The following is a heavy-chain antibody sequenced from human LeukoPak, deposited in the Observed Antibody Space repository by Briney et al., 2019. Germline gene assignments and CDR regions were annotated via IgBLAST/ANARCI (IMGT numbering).Heavy chain of an antibody. Sequence: GGSLRLSCAGSGFTFSSYWMHWVRQAPGKGPVWISRIHSDGTSTSYADSVKGRFTISRDNAKNTVYLQMNSLRAEDTAVYYCARARGLWGNDNWFDPWGQGTLVTVSS. CDR3: ARARGLWGNDNWFDP. J-gene: IGHJ5*02. CDR1: GFTFSSYW. D-gene: IGHD3-16*01. V-gene: IGHV3-74*01. CDR2: IHSDGTST.